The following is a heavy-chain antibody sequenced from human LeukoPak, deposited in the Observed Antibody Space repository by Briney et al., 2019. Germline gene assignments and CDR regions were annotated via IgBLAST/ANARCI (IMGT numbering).Heavy chain of an antibody. J-gene: IGHJ4*02. V-gene: IGHV3-7*01. CDR2: IKHDGSEK. CDR3: ARDAGRKDDY. Sequence: PGGSLRLSCAASGFTFGNFWMTWVRQAPGKGLEWVANIKHDGSEKYYVDSVKGRFTISRDNAKNSLYLQMNSLRAGDTAVYYCARDAGRKDDYWGQGTLVTVSS. CDR1: GFTFGNFW.